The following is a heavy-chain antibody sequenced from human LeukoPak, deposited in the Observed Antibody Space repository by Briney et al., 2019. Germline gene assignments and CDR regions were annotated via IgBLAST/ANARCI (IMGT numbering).Heavy chain of an antibody. Sequence: PGGSLRLSCAASGFTFSSYSMNWVRQAPGKGLEWVSYISSSSSTIYYADSVKGRFTISRDNAKNSLYLQMNSLRAEDTSVYYCARAHAAGYSSSWYYGYWGQGTLVTVSS. CDR2: ISSSSSTI. CDR1: GFTFSSYS. V-gene: IGHV3-48*01. D-gene: IGHD6-13*01. CDR3: ARAHAAGYSSSWYYGY. J-gene: IGHJ4*02.